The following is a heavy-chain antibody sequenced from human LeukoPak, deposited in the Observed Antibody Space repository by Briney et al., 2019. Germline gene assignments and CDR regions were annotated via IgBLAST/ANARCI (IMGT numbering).Heavy chain of an antibody. J-gene: IGHJ4*02. D-gene: IGHD1-14*01. CDR3: ARSPEYYFDY. V-gene: IGHV3-66*01. CDR2: ISNGGNT. CDR1: GFTVRDNY. Sequence: GGSLRLSCAASGFTVRDNYMSWVRQAPGKGLECVSVISNGGNTYYADSVKGRFTISRDNSKNTLYLQMNSLRAEDTAVYYCARSPEYYFDYWGQGTLVTVSS.